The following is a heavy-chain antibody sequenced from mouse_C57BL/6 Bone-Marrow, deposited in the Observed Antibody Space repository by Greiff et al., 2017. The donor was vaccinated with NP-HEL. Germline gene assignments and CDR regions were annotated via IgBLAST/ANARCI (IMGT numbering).Heavy chain of an antibody. Sequence: VQLQQSGPELVKPGASVKISCKASGYAFSSSSMNWVKQRPGKGLEWIGRIYPGDGDTNYNGKFKGKATLTADKSSSTAYMQLSSLTSEDSAVYFCAREEDVWGTGTTVTVSS. J-gene: IGHJ1*03. CDR3: AREEDV. CDR1: GYAFSSSS. CDR2: IYPGDGDT. V-gene: IGHV1-82*01.